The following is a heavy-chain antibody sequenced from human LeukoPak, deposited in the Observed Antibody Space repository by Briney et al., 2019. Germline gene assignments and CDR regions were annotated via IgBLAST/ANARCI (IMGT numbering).Heavy chain of an antibody. V-gene: IGHV4-30-4*01. D-gene: IGHD3-10*01. CDR3: ARDRTMVRGGNWFDP. CDR2: IYFCGST. CDR1: GVSISSGDYY. J-gene: IGHJ5*02. Sequence: PSGTLSLTCTVSGVSISSGDYYWRWVRQPPGKGLEGIVYIYFCGSTYFNPSLKSRVTISLDTSKNQFSLKLSSGTAADTAVYYCARDRTMVRGGNWFDPWGQGTLVTLSS.